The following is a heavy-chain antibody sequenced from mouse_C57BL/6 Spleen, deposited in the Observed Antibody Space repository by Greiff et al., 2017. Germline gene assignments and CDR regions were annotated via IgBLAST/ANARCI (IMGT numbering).Heavy chain of an antibody. J-gene: IGHJ1*03. CDR3: ARHEEDYWYFDV. CDR1: GFTFSSYG. Sequence: EVQGVESGGDLVKPGGSLKLSCAASGFTFSSYGMSWVRQTPDKRLEWVATISSGGSYTYYPDSVKGRFTISRDNAKNTLYLQMSSLKSEDTAMYYCARHEEDYWYFDVWGTGTTVTVSS. CDR2: ISSGGSYT. V-gene: IGHV5-6*01.